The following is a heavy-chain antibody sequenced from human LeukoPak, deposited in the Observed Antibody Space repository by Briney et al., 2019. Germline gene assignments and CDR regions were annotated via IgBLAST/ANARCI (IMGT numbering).Heavy chain of an antibody. V-gene: IGHV3-30-3*01. Sequence: HPGGSLRLSCAASGFTFSDYYMSWIRQAPGKGLEWVAVISYDGSNKYYADSVKGRFTISRDNSKNTLYLQMNSLRAEDTAVYYCARDEHYYDSSGYYYYGMDVWGQGTTVTVSS. CDR3: ARDEHYYDSSGYYYYGMDV. J-gene: IGHJ6*02. CDR2: ISYDGSNK. D-gene: IGHD3-22*01. CDR1: GFTFSDYY.